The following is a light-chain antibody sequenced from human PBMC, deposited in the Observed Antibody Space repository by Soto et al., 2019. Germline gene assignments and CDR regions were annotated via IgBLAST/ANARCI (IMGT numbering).Light chain of an antibody. CDR2: GAS. Sequence: EIVMTQSPATLSVSPGERATLSCRASQSVSRNLAWYQQKPGQAPRLLIYGASTRATDIPARFSGSGSGTEFTLTISSLQSEDFAVYHCQQYNSWPLTFGGGTKVQIK. V-gene: IGKV3-15*01. J-gene: IGKJ4*01. CDR3: QQYNSWPLT. CDR1: QSVSRN.